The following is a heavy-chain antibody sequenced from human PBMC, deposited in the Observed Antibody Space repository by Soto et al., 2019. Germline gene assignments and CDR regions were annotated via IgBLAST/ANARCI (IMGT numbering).Heavy chain of an antibody. V-gene: IGHV3-23*01. CDR3: ALRYCSRTTCPPLNSYFYMDV. Sequence: EMQLLESGGDLVQPGGSLRLSCAASGVTFSNYAMPWVRQAPGKGLEWVSGISGSGGTTFYAGFVKGRFPISRDNSKNTLYLQMNSLRVEDTAVYYCALRYCSRTTCPPLNSYFYMDVWGKGTTVTVSS. D-gene: IGHD2-2*01. CDR1: GVTFSNYA. J-gene: IGHJ6*03. CDR2: ISGSGGTT.